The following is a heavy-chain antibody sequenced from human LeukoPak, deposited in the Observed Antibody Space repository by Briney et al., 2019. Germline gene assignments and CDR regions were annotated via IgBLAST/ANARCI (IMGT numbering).Heavy chain of an antibody. Sequence: PGGSLRLSCAASGFTFSSYGMHWVRQAPGKGLEWVAFIRYDGSNKYYADSVEGRFTISRDNSKNTLYLQMNSLRAEDTAVYYCAKDRNWSSSWPAFDYWGQGTLVTVSS. V-gene: IGHV3-30*02. J-gene: IGHJ4*02. CDR3: AKDRNWSSSWPAFDY. CDR1: GFTFSSYG. CDR2: IRYDGSNK. D-gene: IGHD6-13*01.